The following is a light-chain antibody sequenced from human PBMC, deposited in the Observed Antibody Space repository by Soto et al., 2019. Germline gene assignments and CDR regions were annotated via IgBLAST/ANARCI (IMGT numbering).Light chain of an antibody. V-gene: IGKV3-20*01. Sequence: ELVMTQSPATLSVTPGERATLSCRASQSISMNLAWYQQNPGQAPRLLIYGASSRATGIPDRFSGSGSGTDFTLSISRLEPEDFAVYYCQQYGSSPRTFGQGTRLEIK. J-gene: IGKJ5*01. CDR2: GAS. CDR3: QQYGSSPRT. CDR1: QSISMN.